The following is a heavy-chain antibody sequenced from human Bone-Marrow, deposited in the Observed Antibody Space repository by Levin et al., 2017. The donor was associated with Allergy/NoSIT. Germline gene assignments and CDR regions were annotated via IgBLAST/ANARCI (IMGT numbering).Heavy chain of an antibody. CDR1: GFTFSSYG. J-gene: IGHJ4*02. CDR3: AKGPAYGSGSYVGASDY. D-gene: IGHD3-10*01. V-gene: IGHV3-30*18. CDR2: ISYDGSNK. Sequence: GGSLRLSCAASGFTFSSYGMHWVRQAPGKGLEWVAVISYDGSNKYYADSVKGRFTISRDNSKNTLYLQMNSLRAEDTAVYYCAKGPAYGSGSYVGASDYWGQGTLVTVSS.